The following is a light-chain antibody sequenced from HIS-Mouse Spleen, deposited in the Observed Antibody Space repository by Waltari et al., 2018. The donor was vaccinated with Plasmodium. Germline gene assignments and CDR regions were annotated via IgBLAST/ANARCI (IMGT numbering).Light chain of an antibody. CDR3: QQFNNYPSIT. Sequence: AIQLTQSPSSLSASVGDRVTITCRASQGISSALAWYQQKPGKAPKLLIYDASSLESGVPSRFSGSGSRTDFTLTISSLQPEDFATYYCQQFNNYPSITFGQGTRLEIK. V-gene: IGKV1D-13*01. J-gene: IGKJ5*01. CDR2: DAS. CDR1: QGISSA.